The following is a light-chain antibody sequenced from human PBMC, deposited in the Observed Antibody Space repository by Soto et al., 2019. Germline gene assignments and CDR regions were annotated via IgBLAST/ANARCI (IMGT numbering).Light chain of an antibody. J-gene: IGKJ1*01. CDR2: GPS. CDR3: HQFGSSPQT. CDR1: QGIGDT. Sequence: EVVLTQSPATLSLSPGEGVTLSCRASQGIGDTLAWYKHKPGQAPRLLSYGPSSRATGIPERFSGSGSGTDFTLSISRLEPEDFEVYFCHQFGSSPQTFGHGTKVDIK. V-gene: IGKV3-20*01.